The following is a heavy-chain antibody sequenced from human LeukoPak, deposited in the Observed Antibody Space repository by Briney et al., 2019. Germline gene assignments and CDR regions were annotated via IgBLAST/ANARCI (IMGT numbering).Heavy chain of an antibody. Sequence: SETLSLTCAVTGYSINSAHYWAWIRQPPGKGLEWIGNISQSGITSYNPSLKGRVIISVDTSKNQFSLNMRSVTAADTAVYFCARASVAHRIVAGDYFDYWGQGTLVTVSS. J-gene: IGHJ4*02. CDR3: ARASVAHRIVAGDYFDY. D-gene: IGHD2-15*01. CDR1: GYSINSAHY. V-gene: IGHV4-38-2*01. CDR2: ISQSGIT.